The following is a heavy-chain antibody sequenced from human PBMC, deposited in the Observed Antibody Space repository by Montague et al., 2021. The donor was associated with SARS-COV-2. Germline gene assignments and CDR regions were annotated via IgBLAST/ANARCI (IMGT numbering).Heavy chain of an antibody. CDR2: VKDSGST. CDR3: AGGALTGGNYEFWRSYYTSPLDY. D-gene: IGHD3-3*01. Sequence: SETLSLTCAVYGGSFSGYYWSWIRQPPGKGLEWIGEVKDSGSTNYIPSLKSRVAISVDTSTNQFSLKLRSVTAADTAVYFCAGGALTGGNYEFWRSYYTSPLDYWSQGTLVTVSS. CDR1: GGSFSGYY. V-gene: IGHV4-34*01. J-gene: IGHJ4*02.